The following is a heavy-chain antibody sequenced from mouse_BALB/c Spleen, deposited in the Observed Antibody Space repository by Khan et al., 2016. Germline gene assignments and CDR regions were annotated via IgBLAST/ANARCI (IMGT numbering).Heavy chain of an antibody. J-gene: IGHJ3*01. Sequence: VQLQQSGADLVKPGASVKLSCTASGFNIKDTYMHWVKQRPEQGLEWIGSIDPANGNTQYDPTFQGKATITADTSSNPAYLQLSSLTSEDTAVYYCASSRGDYGNCAGFAYWGQGTLVTVSA. CDR3: ASSRGDYGNCAGFAY. D-gene: IGHD2-1*01. CDR2: IDPANGNT. V-gene: IGHV14-3*02. CDR1: GFNIKDTY.